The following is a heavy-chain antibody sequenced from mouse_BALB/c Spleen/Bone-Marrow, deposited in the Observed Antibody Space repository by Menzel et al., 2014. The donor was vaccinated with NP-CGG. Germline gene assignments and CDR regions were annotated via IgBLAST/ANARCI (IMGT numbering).Heavy chain of an antibody. D-gene: IGHD1-1*01. CDR1: DFNIKDAY. CDR2: IDPANVNT. CDR3: AVYYYGRSSFAY. V-gene: IGHV14-3*02. Sequence: VQLQQSGAEPVKPGASVKLSCTASDFNIKDAYMHWVKQRPEQGLEWIGRIDPANVNTKYGTEFQGKATITADTSSNTAYLLLSSLTSEDTAVYYCAVYYYGRSSFAYWGQGTLVTVSA. J-gene: IGHJ3*01.